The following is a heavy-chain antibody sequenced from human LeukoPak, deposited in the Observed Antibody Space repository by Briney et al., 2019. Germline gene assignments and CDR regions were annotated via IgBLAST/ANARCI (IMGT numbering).Heavy chain of an antibody. CDR1: GGSFSRYY. CDR2: IDHRGDI. D-gene: IGHD5-24*01. J-gene: IGHJ4*03. CDR3: ARGATISETGYFDF. V-gene: IGHV4-34*01. Sequence: PSDTLSLTCAVYGGSFSRYYWSWIRQSPGKGLEWIAEIDHRGDINYNPSVKSRVTISVDTSKNQFSLKVRSLSAADTAVYYCARGATISETGYFDFWGQGTLVTVSS.